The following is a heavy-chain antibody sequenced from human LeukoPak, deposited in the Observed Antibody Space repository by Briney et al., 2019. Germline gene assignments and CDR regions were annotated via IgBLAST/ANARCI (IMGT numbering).Heavy chain of an antibody. CDR1: GFSFSSYA. Sequence: GGSLRLSCAASGFSFSSYAMNWVRQAPGKGLEWVSIIFGAGKNTTYYADSVKGRFTVSRDNSKNTLYLQMNSLRAEDTAVYYCAKGAFEQWLVQVIPFDYWGQGTLVTVSS. D-gene: IGHD6-19*01. CDR2: IFGAGKNTT. V-gene: IGHV3-23*03. J-gene: IGHJ4*02. CDR3: AKGAFEQWLVQVIPFDY.